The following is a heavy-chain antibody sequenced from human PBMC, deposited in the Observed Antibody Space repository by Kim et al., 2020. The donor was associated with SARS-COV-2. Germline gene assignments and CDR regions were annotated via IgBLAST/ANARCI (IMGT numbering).Heavy chain of an antibody. CDR3: ARTQYSGYDPYYYYYGMDV. V-gene: IGHV4-61*02. CDR1: GGSISSGSYY. CDR2: IYTSGST. D-gene: IGHD5-12*01. J-gene: IGHJ6*02. Sequence: SETLSLTCTVSGGSISSGSYYWSWIRQPAGKGLEWIGRIYTSGSTNYNPSLKSRVTISVDTSKNQFSLKLSSVTAADTAVYYCARTQYSGYDPYYYYYGMDVWGQGATVTVSS.